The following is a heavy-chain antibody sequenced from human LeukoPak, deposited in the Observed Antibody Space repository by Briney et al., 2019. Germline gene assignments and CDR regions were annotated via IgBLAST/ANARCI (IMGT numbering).Heavy chain of an antibody. J-gene: IGHJ4*02. CDR1: GFTFSSCG. CDR3: AKVKEDRYYNSRGFYLDY. D-gene: IGHD3-22*01. CDR2: ISGSDDGT. Sequence: GGSLRLSCAASGFTFSSCGTTWVRQAPGKGLEWVSSISGSDDGTYYADSVKGRFTISRVNSENTLYLQMNSLRAEDTAIYYCAKVKEDRYYNSRGFYLDYWGQGTLVTVSS. V-gene: IGHV3-23*01.